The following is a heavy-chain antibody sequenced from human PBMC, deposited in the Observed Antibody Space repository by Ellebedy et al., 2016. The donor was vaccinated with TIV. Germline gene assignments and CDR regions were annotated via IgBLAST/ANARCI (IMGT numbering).Heavy chain of an antibody. CDR1: GYSFTSYW. CDR3: ASESWNSGYDFDY. J-gene: IGHJ4*02. D-gene: IGHD5-12*01. CDR2: IDPSDSYT. V-gene: IGHV5-10-1*01. Sequence: GESLKISXKGSGYSFTSYWISWVRQMPGKGLEWMGRIDPSDSYTNYSPSFQGHVTISADKSISTAYLQWSSLKASDTAMYYCASESWNSGYDFDYWGQGTLVTVSS.